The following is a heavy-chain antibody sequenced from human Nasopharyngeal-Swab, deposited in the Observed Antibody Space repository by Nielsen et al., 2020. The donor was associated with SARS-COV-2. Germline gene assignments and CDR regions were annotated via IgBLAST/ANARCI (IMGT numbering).Heavy chain of an antibody. CDR2: MNPNSGNT. CDR3: ARGFLRSLGGSYYYYGMDV. CDR1: GYTFTSYD. V-gene: IGHV1-8*01. Sequence: ASVKVSCKASGYTFTSYDINWVRQATGQGLEWMGWMNPNSGNTGDAQKFQGRVTMTRNTSISTAYMELSSLRSEDTAVYYCARGFLRSLGGSYYYYGMDVWGQGTTVTVSS. J-gene: IGHJ6*02. D-gene: IGHD2/OR15-2a*01.